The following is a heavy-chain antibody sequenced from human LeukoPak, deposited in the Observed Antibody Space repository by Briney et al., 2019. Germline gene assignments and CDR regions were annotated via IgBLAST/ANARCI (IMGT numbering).Heavy chain of an antibody. V-gene: IGHV4-39*02. D-gene: IGHD3-9*01. CDR3: ARDGEMNYDILTGLPDY. Sequence: PSETLSLTCTVSGGSISSSSYYWGWIRQPPGKGLEWIGSIYYSGSTYYNPSLKSRVTISVDTSKNQFSLKLSSVTAADTAVYYCARDGEMNYDILTGLPDYWGQGTLVTVSS. J-gene: IGHJ4*02. CDR2: IYYSGST. CDR1: GGSISSSSYY.